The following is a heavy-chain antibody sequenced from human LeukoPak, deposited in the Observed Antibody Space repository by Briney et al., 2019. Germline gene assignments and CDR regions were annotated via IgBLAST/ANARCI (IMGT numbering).Heavy chain of an antibody. CDR2: MNPNNGNT. CDR3: ARGGSMATIIY. V-gene: IGHV1-8*03. D-gene: IGHD5-24*01. J-gene: IGHJ4*02. Sequence: ASVKVSCKASGYTFTSYDINWVRQATGQGLEWMGWMNPNNGNTGYAQKFQGRVTITRNTSISTAYMELSSLRSEDTAVYCCARGGSMATIIYWGQGTLVTVSS. CDR1: GYTFTSYD.